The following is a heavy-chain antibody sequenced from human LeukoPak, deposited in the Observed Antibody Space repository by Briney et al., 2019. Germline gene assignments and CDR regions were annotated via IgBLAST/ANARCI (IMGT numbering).Heavy chain of an antibody. D-gene: IGHD1-26*01. Sequence: PGGSLRLSCAASGFTFTNYWMSWVRQAPGKGLEWVANIREDGSDKHHVESVKGRFTISRDNAKNSLYLQMNSLRAEDTAVYYCAREERWSLGTLVTVSS. V-gene: IGHV3-7*01. J-gene: IGHJ4*02. CDR3: AREER. CDR1: GFTFTNYW. CDR2: IREDGSDK.